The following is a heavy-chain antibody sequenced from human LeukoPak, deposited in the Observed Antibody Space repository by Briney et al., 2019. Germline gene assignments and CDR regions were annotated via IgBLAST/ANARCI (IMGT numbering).Heavy chain of an antibody. D-gene: IGHD3-22*01. CDR1: GFTFSTYN. J-gene: IGHJ3*02. CDR2: ISGSSSYI. Sequence: GGSLRLSCAASGFTFSTYNMNWVRQAPGKGLEWVSSISGSSSYIYYADSVKGRFSISRDNAKNSLYLQMNSLRAEDTAVYYCARLSGYDSSGYYPEPFDIWGQGTMVTVSS. CDR3: ARLSGYDSSGYYPEPFDI. V-gene: IGHV3-21*01.